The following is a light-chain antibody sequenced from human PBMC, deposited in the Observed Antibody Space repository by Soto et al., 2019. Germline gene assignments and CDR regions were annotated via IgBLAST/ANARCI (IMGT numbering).Light chain of an antibody. CDR2: TAS. Sequence: DIQVTQSPSFLSASVGDRVTITCRASQAISNYLAWYQQIPGRAPKLLIYTASTLHSVVPSRFSGSGSGTEFTLTISSLQPEDFATYYCQQFNNYPRTFGQGTKLEIK. CDR3: QQFNNYPRT. V-gene: IGKV1-9*01. CDR1: QAISNY. J-gene: IGKJ2*01.